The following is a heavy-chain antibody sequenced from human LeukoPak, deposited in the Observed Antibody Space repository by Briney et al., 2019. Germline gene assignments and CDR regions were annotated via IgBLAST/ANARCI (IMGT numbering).Heavy chain of an antibody. CDR3: ARDLSSWYEGRTYYYYGMDV. V-gene: IGHV3-53*01. Sequence: GGSLRLSCAASGFTVSSNYMSWVRQAPGKGLEWVSVIYSGGSTYYADSVKGRFTISRDNSKNTLYLKMNSLRAEDTAVYYCARDLSSWYEGRTYYYYGMDVWGQGSTVTVSS. J-gene: IGHJ6*02. CDR2: IYSGGST. D-gene: IGHD6-13*01. CDR1: GFTVSSNY.